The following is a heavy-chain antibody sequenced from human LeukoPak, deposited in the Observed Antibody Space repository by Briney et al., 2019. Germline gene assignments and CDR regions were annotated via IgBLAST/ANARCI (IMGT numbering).Heavy chain of an antibody. CDR2: ISSSSTYI. CDR3: ATAGLGYYDSSGYYVASPKYFQH. CDR1: GFTFSSYS. D-gene: IGHD3-22*01. J-gene: IGHJ1*01. Sequence: GGSLRLSCAASGFTFSSYSMNWVRQAPGKGLEWVSFISSSSTYIYYADSLKGRFTISRDNAKNSLYLQMNSLRAEDTAVYYCATAGLGYYDSSGYYVASPKYFQHWGQGTLVTVSS. V-gene: IGHV3-21*01.